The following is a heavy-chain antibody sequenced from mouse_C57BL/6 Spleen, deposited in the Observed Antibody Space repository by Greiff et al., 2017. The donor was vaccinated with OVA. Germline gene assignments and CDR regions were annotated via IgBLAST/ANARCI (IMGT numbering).Heavy chain of an antibody. V-gene: IGHV1-80*01. CDR2: IYPGDGDT. Sequence: QVQLQQSGAELVKPGASVKISCKASGYAFSSYWMNWVKQRPGKGLEWIGQIYPGDGDTNYNGKFKGKATLTADKSSSTAYMQLSSLTSEDSAVYFCARWEYYGSSYYVDYWGQGTTLTVSS. D-gene: IGHD1-1*01. CDR3: ARWEYYGSSYYVDY. J-gene: IGHJ2*01. CDR1: GYAFSSYW.